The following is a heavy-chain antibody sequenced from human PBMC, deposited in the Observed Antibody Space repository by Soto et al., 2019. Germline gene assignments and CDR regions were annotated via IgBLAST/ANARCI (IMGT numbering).Heavy chain of an antibody. D-gene: IGHD5-18*01. J-gene: IGHJ4*02. Sequence: SVKVSCKASGGTFSSYAISWVRQAPGQGLEWMGGIIPIFGTANYAQKFQGRVTITADESTSTAYMELSSLRSEDTAVYYCARLDTAMVISSSRNYFAYWGQGTLVTVSS. CDR2: IIPIFGTA. CDR3: ARLDTAMVISSSRNYFAY. CDR1: GGTFSSYA. V-gene: IGHV1-69*13.